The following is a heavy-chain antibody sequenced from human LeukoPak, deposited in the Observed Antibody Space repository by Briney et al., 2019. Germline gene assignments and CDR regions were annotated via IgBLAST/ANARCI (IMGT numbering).Heavy chain of an antibody. CDR1: GGSISSYY. CDR2: IDYSGST. V-gene: IGHV4-39*01. Sequence: SETLSLTCTVSGGSISSYYWGWIRQPPGKGLEWIGSIDYSGSTYYNPSLKSRVTISVDTSKNQFSLKLSSVTAADTAVYYCARLTDYYDSRRIDYWGQGTLVTVSS. J-gene: IGHJ4*02. D-gene: IGHD3-22*01. CDR3: ARLTDYYDSRRIDY.